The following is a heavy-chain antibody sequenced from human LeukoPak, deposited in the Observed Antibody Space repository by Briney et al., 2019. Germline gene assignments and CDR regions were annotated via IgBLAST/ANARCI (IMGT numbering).Heavy chain of an antibody. Sequence: GGSLRLSCAASGFTFSSYGMHWVRQAPGKGLEWVAVMWYDGSNKYYADSVKGRFTISRDNSKNTLYLRMNSLRAEDTAVYYCAKDHAKYYYYMDVWGKGTTVTVSS. CDR1: GFTFSSYG. CDR2: MWYDGSNK. CDR3: AKDHAKYYYYMDV. J-gene: IGHJ6*03. V-gene: IGHV3-33*06.